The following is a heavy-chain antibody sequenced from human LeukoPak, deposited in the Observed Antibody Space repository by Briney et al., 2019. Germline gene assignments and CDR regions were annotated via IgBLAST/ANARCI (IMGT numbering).Heavy chain of an antibody. CDR3: ARQPNLAAAGTEFDY. Sequence: GESLKISCKGSGYSFTSYWIGWVRQMPGKGLEWMGIIYPGDSDTIYSPSFQGQVTISADKSISAAYLQWSSLKASDTAMYYCARQPNLAAAGTEFDYWGQGTLVTVSS. CDR2: IYPGDSDT. D-gene: IGHD6-13*01. J-gene: IGHJ4*02. V-gene: IGHV5-51*01. CDR1: GYSFTSYW.